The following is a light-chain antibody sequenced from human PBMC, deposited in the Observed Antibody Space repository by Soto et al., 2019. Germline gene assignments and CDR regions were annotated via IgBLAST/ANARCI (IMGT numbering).Light chain of an antibody. Sequence: QSALTQPASVSGSPGQSITISCTGTSSDVGSYNYVSWYQQHPGKAPKLMIYEFSNRPSGVSNRFSGSKSGNTASLTISGLQAEDEDNYCCSSYTSISTRVFGGGTQLTVL. CDR3: SSYTSISTRV. CDR2: EFS. J-gene: IGLJ7*01. CDR1: SSDVGSYNY. V-gene: IGLV2-14*01.